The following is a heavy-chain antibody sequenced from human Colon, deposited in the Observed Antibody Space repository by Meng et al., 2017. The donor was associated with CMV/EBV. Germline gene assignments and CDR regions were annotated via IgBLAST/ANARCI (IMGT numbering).Heavy chain of an antibody. D-gene: IGHD6-19*01. Sequence: GGSLRLSCEVSGSSFSNYWFGWLRQMPGKGLEWMGIIYPGDSDTSYSPSFQGQVTISADRSKSTAYLQWSGLKASDTAMYYCARMMGAVTDPFDFWGQGTLVTVSS. CDR2: IYPGDSDT. CDR1: GSSFSNYW. J-gene: IGHJ4*02. CDR3: ARMMGAVTDPFDF. V-gene: IGHV5-51*01.